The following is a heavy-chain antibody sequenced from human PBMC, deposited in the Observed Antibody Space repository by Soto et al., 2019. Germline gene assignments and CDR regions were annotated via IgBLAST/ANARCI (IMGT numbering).Heavy chain of an antibody. CDR3: AMEAGPDRWFDP. CDR2: ISTSGTT. V-gene: IGHV4-4*07. Sequence: QVQLQESGPGLVEPSETLSLTCTVSGASISSYFWTWIRQPAGKGLDWIGRISTSGTTNYNPSLKSRVTMSVDTSKNHFSLNLSSVTAADTAVYYCAMEAGPDRWFDPWGQGTLVTVSS. D-gene: IGHD6-19*01. CDR1: GASISSYF. J-gene: IGHJ5*02.